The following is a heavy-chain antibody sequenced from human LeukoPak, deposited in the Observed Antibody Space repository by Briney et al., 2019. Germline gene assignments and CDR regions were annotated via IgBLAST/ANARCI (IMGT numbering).Heavy chain of an antibody. J-gene: IGHJ6*03. CDR3: ARNYGSGSWYLYYYMDV. CDR1: GGSFSGYY. D-gene: IGHD3-10*01. Sequence: SETLSLTCAVYGGSFSGYYWSWIRQPPGKGLEWIGEINHSGSTNYNPSLKSRVTISVDTSKNQFSLKLSSVTAADTAVYYCARNYGSGSWYLYYYMDVWGKGTTVTISS. V-gene: IGHV4-34*01. CDR2: INHSGST.